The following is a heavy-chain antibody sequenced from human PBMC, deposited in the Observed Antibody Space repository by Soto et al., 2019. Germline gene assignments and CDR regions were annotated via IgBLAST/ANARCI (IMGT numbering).Heavy chain of an antibody. CDR1: GFTFSSYS. CDR3: ARDSDFDWLFPDY. CDR2: ISSSSSTI. Sequence: SGGSLRLSCAASGFTFSSYSMNWVRQAPGKGLEWVSYISSSSSTIYYADSVKGRFTISRDNAKNSLYLQMNSLRAEDTAVYYCARDSDFDWLFPDYWGQGTLVTVSS. D-gene: IGHD3-9*01. J-gene: IGHJ4*02. V-gene: IGHV3-48*01.